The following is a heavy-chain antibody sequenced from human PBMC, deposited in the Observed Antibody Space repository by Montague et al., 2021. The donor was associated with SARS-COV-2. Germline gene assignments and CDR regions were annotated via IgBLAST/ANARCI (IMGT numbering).Heavy chain of an antibody. D-gene: IGHD2-2*01. CDR3: ARRGVVVIPAVVEYYYGMDV. V-gene: IGHV4-59*01. J-gene: IGHJ6*02. CDR1: GGSISSYY. Sequence: SETLSLTCTASGGSISSYYWNWIRQSPGKGLEWIGYINYSGSANYNPSLKSRVTISVDTSKNQLSLSLSSVTAADTAVYYCARRGVVVIPAVVEYYYGMDVWGQGTTVTVSS. CDR2: INYSGSA.